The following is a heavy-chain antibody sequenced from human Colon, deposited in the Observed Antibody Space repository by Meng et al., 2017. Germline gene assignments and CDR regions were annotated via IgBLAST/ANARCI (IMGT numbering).Heavy chain of an antibody. J-gene: IGHJ2*01. CDR2: IYYSGST. Sequence: QVTVPEPGPGLVRPSQTLSLTCTVSGGSISSGDYYWSWIRQPPGKGLEWIGYIYYSGSTYYNPSLKSRVTISVDTSKNQFSLKLSSVTAADTAVYYCARGYYDSSGYGYWYFDLWGRGTLVTVPS. CDR3: ARGYYDSSGYGYWYFDL. D-gene: IGHD3-22*01. V-gene: IGHV4-30-4*01. CDR1: GGSISSGDYY.